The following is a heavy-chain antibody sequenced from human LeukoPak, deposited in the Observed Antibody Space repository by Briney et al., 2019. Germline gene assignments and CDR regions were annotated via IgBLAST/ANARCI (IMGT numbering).Heavy chain of an antibody. CDR3: AISGYSYGDAFDI. Sequence: SETLSLTCTVSGGSISSYYWSWIRQPPGKGLEWIGYIYYSGSTNYNPSLKSRVTISVDTSKNQFSLKLSSVTAADTAAYYCAISGYSYGDAFDIWGQGTMVTVSS. V-gene: IGHV4-59*01. CDR2: IYYSGST. CDR1: GGSISSYY. J-gene: IGHJ3*02. D-gene: IGHD5-18*01.